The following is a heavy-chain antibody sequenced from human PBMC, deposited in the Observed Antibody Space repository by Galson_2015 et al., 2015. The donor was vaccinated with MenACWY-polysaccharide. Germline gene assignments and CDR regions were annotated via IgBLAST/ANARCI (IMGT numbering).Heavy chain of an antibody. J-gene: IGHJ4*02. Sequence: SLRLSCAASTFTLSNAWMNWVRQAPGEGLEWVGRLKSNFAGGTTNYAAPVKGRFTISRDDSKNTLYLQMNSLKIEDTAVYYCTPDPRHEILRDWGQGTLVTVSA. D-gene: IGHD2-15*01. V-gene: IGHV3-15*01. CDR2: LKSNFAGGTT. CDR3: TPDPRHEILRD. CDR1: TFTLSNAW.